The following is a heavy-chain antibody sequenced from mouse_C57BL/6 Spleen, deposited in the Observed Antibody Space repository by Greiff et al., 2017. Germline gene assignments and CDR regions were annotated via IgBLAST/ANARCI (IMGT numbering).Heavy chain of an antibody. Sequence: VQLQQSGPELVKPGASVKISCKASGYTFTDYYMNWVKQSHGKSLEWIGDINPNNGGTSYNQKFKGKATLTVDKSSSTAYMELRSLTSEDSAVYYCERGGMMDYWGQGTSVTVSS. CDR3: ERGGMMDY. CDR1: GYTFTDYY. CDR2: INPNNGGT. V-gene: IGHV1-26*01. D-gene: IGHD2-10*02. J-gene: IGHJ4*01.